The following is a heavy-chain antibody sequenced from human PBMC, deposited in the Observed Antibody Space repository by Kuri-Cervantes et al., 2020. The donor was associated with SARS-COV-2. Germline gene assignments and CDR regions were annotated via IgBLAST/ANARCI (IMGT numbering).Heavy chain of an antibody. V-gene: IGHV1-18*04. CDR2: IKTSNGHT. CDR3: ARVSTYYGSSGSYEGDWAEYFQH. J-gene: IGHJ1*01. D-gene: IGHD3-22*01. Sequence: ASVKVSCKASGYTFTTYGISWVRLAPGQGLEWMGWIKTSNGHTNYAQKFQGRVTMTTDTSKSTAYMGLRSLRSDDTAVYYCARVSTYYGSSGSYEGDWAEYFQHWGQGTLVTVSS. CDR1: GYTFTTYG.